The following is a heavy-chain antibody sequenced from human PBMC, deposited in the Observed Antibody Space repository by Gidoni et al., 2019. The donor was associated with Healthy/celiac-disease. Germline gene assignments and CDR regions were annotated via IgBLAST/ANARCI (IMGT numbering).Heavy chain of an antibody. CDR3: ATGRSGSYYDYYGMDV. J-gene: IGHJ6*02. CDR2: FDSEDGET. V-gene: IGHV1-24*01. CDR1: GSTLTELC. D-gene: IGHD1-26*01. Sequence: QVQLVQSRAQVKKPGASVNVSCNAFGSTLTELCMHWVRQAPGKGLEWMGGFDSEDGETIYAQKFQGRVTMTEDTSTDTAYMELSSLRSEDTAVYYCATGRSGSYYDYYGMDVWGQGTTVTVSS.